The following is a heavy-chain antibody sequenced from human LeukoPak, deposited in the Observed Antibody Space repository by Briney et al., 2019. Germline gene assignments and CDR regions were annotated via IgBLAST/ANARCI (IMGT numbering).Heavy chain of an antibody. Sequence: SETLSLTCTVSGGSISSSSYYWGWIRQPPGKGLEWIGSIYYSGSTYYNPSLKSRVTISVDTSKNQFPLKLSSVTAADTAVYYCARGHWNYIIDYWGQGTLVTVSS. CDR1: GGSISSSSYY. CDR3: ARGHWNYIIDY. CDR2: IYYSGST. D-gene: IGHD1-7*01. V-gene: IGHV4-39*06. J-gene: IGHJ4*02.